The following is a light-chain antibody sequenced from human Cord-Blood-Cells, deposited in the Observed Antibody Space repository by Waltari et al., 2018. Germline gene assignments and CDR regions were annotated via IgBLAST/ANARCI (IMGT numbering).Light chain of an antibody. J-gene: IGLJ2*01. CDR1: SSDVGGYNY. V-gene: IGLV2-8*01. Sequence: QFALTQPPSASGSPGQSVTISCTGTSSDVGGYNYVSWYQQHPGKAPKLMIYEVSKRPSGVPDRFSDSKSGNTASLTVSGLQAEDEADYYCSSYAGSNDWGVFGGGTKLTVL. CDR3: SSYAGSNDWGV. CDR2: EVS.